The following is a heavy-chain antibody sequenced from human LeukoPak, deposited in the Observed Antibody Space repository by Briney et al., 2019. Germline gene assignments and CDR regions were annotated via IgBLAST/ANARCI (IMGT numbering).Heavy chain of an antibody. CDR1: GFTFSSYW. CDR3: ARESSSSSPYY. D-gene: IGHD2-2*01. V-gene: IGHV3-7*04. J-gene: IGHJ4*02. CDR2: IKQDGSEK. Sequence: GGSLRLSCVASGFTFSSYWMSWVRQAPGKGLEWVANIKQDGSEKYYVDSEKGRFTISKDNAKNSLYLQMNSLRAEDTAVYYRARESSSSSPYYWGQGTLVTVSS.